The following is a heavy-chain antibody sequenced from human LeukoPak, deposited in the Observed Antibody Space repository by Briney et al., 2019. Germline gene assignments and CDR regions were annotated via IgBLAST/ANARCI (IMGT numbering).Heavy chain of an antibody. CDR3: AKWGDYDILTGYYDSDY. D-gene: IGHD3-9*01. Sequence: GGSLRLSCAASGFTFSNYAMSWVRQAPGKGLEWVSAISGSGGSTYYADSVKGRFTISRDNSKNTLYLQLNSLRAEDTAVYHCAKWGDYDILTGYYDSDYWGQGTLVTVSS. J-gene: IGHJ4*02. V-gene: IGHV3-23*01. CDR2: ISGSGGST. CDR1: GFTFSNYA.